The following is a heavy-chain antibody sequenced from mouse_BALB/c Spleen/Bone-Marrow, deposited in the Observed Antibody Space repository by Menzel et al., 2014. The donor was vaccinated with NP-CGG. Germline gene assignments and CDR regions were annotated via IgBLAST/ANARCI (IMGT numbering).Heavy chain of an antibody. J-gene: IGHJ3*01. Sequence: QVQLKESGAELAKPGASVKMSCKASGYTFTSYWMHWVKQRPGQGLEWIGYINPSTGYTEYNQKFRDKAALTADKSSSTAYMQLSSLTSEDSAVYYCARRAYGDSYGFAYWGQGTLVTVSA. V-gene: IGHV1-7*01. CDR2: INPSTGYT. CDR1: GYTFTSYW. CDR3: ARRAYGDSYGFAY. D-gene: IGHD1-1*01.